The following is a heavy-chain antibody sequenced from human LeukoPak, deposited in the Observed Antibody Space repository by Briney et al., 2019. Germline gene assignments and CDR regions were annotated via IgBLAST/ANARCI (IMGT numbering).Heavy chain of an antibody. D-gene: IGHD1-1*01. CDR3: ARVWNGNYLDY. CDR1: GFTFSSYS. V-gene: IGHV3-21*01. CDR2: ISISSTYK. Sequence: GGSLRLSCAASGFTFSSYSLNWVRQAPGEGLEWVSSISISSTYKYYADSLKGRFTISRDNAKNSLYLQMNSLRAEDTAVYYCARVWNGNYLDYWGQGTQVTVSS. J-gene: IGHJ4*02.